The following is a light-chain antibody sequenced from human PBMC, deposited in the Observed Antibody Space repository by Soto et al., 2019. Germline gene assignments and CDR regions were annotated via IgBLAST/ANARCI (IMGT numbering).Light chain of an antibody. Sequence: EIAVPQSPATLSVSPGEIATLSCRASQSVNTNFAWYQQKPGQAPRLLIYGTSIRATGIPDRFSGSGSGTDFTLTINRLEPEDFAVYYCQQYNDWPPTFGQGTKVDI. V-gene: IGKV3D-15*01. J-gene: IGKJ1*01. CDR1: QSVNTN. CDR2: GTS. CDR3: QQYNDWPPT.